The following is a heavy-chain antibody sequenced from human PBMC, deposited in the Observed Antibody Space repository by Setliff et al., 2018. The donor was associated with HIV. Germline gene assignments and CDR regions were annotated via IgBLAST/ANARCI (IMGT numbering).Heavy chain of an antibody. CDR3: ARNTYYYGSGSYPNYYYGMDV. CDR2: IIPNSGST. J-gene: IGHJ6*02. CDR1: GYTFTGYY. Sequence: GASVKVSCKASGYTFTGYYVHWVRQAPGQGLEWMGRIIPNSGSTNYAQKFQGRVTMTTDTSTSTAYMELRSLRSDDTAVYYCARNTYYYGSGSYPNYYYGMDVWGQGTTVTVSS. D-gene: IGHD3-10*01. V-gene: IGHV1-2*06.